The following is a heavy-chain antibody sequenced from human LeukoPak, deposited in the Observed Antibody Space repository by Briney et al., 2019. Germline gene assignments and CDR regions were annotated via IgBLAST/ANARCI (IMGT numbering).Heavy chain of an antibody. V-gene: IGHV3-21*01. CDR2: ISSSSSYI. D-gene: IGHD4-17*01. CDR3: ARVVYGDQRHFDY. Sequence: GGSLRLSCAASGFTFGSYSMNWVRQAPGKGLEWVSSISSSSSYIYYADSVKGRFTISRDNAKNSLYLQMNSLRAEDTAVYYCARVVYGDQRHFDYWGQGTLVTVSS. CDR1: GFTFGSYS. J-gene: IGHJ4*02.